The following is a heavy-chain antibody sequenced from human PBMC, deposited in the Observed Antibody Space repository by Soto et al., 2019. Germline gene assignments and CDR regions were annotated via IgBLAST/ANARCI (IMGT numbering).Heavy chain of an antibody. J-gene: IGHJ6*02. CDR3: AKLADHGSGSNGPRTKYYYYYYGMDV. D-gene: IGHD3-10*01. CDR2: ITPIFGTA. V-gene: IGHV1-69*13. CDR1: GGTFSSYA. Sequence: ASVKVSCKASGGTFSSYAISWVRQAPGQGLEWMGGITPIFGTANYAQKFQGRVTITADESTSTAYMELSSLRSEDTAVYYCAKLADHGSGSNGPRTKYYYYYYGMDVWGQGTTVTVSS.